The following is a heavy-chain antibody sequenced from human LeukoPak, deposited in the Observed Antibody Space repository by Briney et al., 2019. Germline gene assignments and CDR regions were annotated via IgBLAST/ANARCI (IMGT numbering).Heavy chain of an antibody. Sequence: GGSLRLSCAASGFTVSSNYMSWVRQAPGKGLEWVSVIYSGGRTYYADSVKGRFTISRDNSKNTLYLQMNSLRAEDTAIYYCAKDCNGGNCYIDYWGQGTLVTVTS. CDR3: AKDCNGGNCYIDY. CDR2: IYSGGRT. D-gene: IGHD2-15*01. J-gene: IGHJ4*02. CDR1: GFTVSSNY. V-gene: IGHV3-53*01.